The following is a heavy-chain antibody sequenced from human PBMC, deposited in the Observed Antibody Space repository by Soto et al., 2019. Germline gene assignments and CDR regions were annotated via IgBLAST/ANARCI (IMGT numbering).Heavy chain of an antibody. J-gene: IGHJ4*02. V-gene: IGHV1-18*01. D-gene: IGHD1-1*01. CDR1: GYAFTTYG. CDR3: ARGRYGDY. CDR2: LSAHNGNT. Sequence: QVHLVQSGAEVKKPGASVKVSCKGSGYAFTTYGITWVRQAPGQGLEWMGWLSAHNGNTNYAQKLQGRVTVTRDTSTSTAYMELRSLRSDDAAVYYCARGRYGDYWGQGALVTVSS.